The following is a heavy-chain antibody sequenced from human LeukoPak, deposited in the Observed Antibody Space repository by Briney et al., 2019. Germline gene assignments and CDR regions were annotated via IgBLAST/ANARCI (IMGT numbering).Heavy chain of an antibody. J-gene: IGHJ4*02. Sequence: GGSLRLSCVASGFTFNNYWMNWVRQAPGKGLEWAANIKQDGSEKYYVDSVMGRFTISRDNAKNSLFLQMSSLRAEDTAVYYCARGYSSPWDRYFDSWGQGTLVTVSS. D-gene: IGHD6-19*01. CDR2: IKQDGSEK. CDR3: ARGYSSPWDRYFDS. V-gene: IGHV3-7*03. CDR1: GFTFNNYW.